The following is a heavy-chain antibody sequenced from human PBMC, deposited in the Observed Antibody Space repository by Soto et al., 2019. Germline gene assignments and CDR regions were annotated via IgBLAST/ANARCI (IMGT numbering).Heavy chain of an antibody. CDR2: INPNSGGT. CDR3: ARETAPSLADYYGMDV. D-gene: IGHD6-25*01. CDR1: GYTFTGYY. V-gene: IGHV1-2*02. Sequence: QVQLVQSGAEVKKPGASVKVSCKASGYTFTGYYMHWVRQAPGQGLEWMGWINPNSGGTNYAQKVQGRVTTNRDTSLRTAYRELSRLRTDDTAGYYCARETAPSLADYYGMDVWGQGTTVTVSS. J-gene: IGHJ6*02.